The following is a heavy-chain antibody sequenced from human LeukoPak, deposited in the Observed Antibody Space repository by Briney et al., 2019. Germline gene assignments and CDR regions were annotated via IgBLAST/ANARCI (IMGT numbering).Heavy chain of an antibody. J-gene: IGHJ4*02. Sequence: GASVKVSCKASGYTFTSYGISWVRQAPGQGLEWMGWISAYNGNTNYAQKLQGRVTITADESTSTAYMELSSLRSEDTAVYYCARAGYYGSGSYYNVGDYWGQGTLVTVSS. V-gene: IGHV1-18*01. D-gene: IGHD3-10*01. CDR2: ISAYNGNT. CDR3: ARAGYYGSGSYYNVGDY. CDR1: GYTFTSYG.